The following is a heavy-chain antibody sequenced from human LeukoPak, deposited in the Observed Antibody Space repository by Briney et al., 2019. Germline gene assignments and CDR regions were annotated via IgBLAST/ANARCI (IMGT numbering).Heavy chain of an antibody. D-gene: IGHD4-11*01. V-gene: IGHV4-39*01. J-gene: IGHJ4*02. CDR2: IYYSGST. Sequence: SETLSLTCTVSGGSISSSSYYWGWIRQPPGKGLEWIGSIYYSGSTYYNPSLKSRVTISVDTSKNQFSLKLSSVTAADTAVYYCARQDYHKIDYWGQGTLVTVSS. CDR1: GGSISSSSYY. CDR3: ARQDYHKIDY.